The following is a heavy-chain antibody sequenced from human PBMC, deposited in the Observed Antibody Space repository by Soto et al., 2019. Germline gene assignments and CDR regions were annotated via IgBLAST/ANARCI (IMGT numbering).Heavy chain of an antibody. CDR3: ARQRGEYSSSSPHYYYGMDV. Sequence: PGGSLRLSCAASGFTFSSYEMNWVRQAPGKGLEWVSYISSSGSTIYYADSAKGRFTISRDNAKNSLYLQMNSLRAEDTAVYYCARQRGEYSSSSPHYYYGMDVWGQGTTVTVSS. J-gene: IGHJ6*02. D-gene: IGHD6-6*01. CDR2: ISSSGSTI. CDR1: GFTFSSYE. V-gene: IGHV3-48*03.